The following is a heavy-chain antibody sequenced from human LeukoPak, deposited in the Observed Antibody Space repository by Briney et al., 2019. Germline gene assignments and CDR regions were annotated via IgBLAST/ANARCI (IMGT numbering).Heavy chain of an antibody. CDR1: GVSISSYY. CDR2: IHTSGNT. V-gene: IGHV4-4*09. Sequence: PSETLSLTCTVSGVSISSYYWSWLRQPPGKGLEWIGYIHTSGNTNSNPSLKSRVTISVDTSKNQFSLKLSSVTAADTAVYYCARLVVTSILDWFDPWGRGTLVTVSS. D-gene: IGHD2-21*02. CDR3: ARLVVTSILDWFDP. J-gene: IGHJ5*02.